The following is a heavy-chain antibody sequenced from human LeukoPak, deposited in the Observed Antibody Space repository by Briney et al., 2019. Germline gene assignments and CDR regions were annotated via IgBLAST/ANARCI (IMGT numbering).Heavy chain of an antibody. D-gene: IGHD3-22*01. CDR2: INHSGST. CDR3: ARHDSSGYLPYYFDY. CDR1: GGSFSGYY. V-gene: IGHV4-34*01. Sequence: SETLSLTCAVYGGSFSGYYWSWIRQPPGKGLEWIGEINHSGSTNYNPSLKSRVTISVDTSKNQFSLRLSSVTAAVTAVYYCARHDSSGYLPYYFDYWGQGTLVTVSS. J-gene: IGHJ4*02.